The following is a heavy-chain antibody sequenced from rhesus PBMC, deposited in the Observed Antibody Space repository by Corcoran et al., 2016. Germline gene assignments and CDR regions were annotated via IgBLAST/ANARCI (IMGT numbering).Heavy chain of an antibody. CDR2: IGGSSGST. D-gene: IGHD6S26*01. CDR3: ARVSGIAAAGHHFDY. Sequence: QVQLQESGPGLVKPSETLSLTCAVSGYSISSGYGGSWIRQPPGKGLEWIGYIGGSSGSTNYNPSLKSRVTISKDTSKNQFSLKLSSVTAADTAVYYCARVSGIAAAGHHFDYWGQGVLVTVSS. V-gene: IGHV4-127*01. CDR1: GYSISSGYG. J-gene: IGHJ4*01.